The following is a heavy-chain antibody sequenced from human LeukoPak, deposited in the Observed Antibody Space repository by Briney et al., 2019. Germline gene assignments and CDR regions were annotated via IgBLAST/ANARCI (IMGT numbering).Heavy chain of an antibody. CDR1: GFTFSSYA. V-gene: IGHV3-23*01. CDR2: ISGSGGST. Sequence: GGSLRLSRAASGFTFSSYAMSWVRQAPGKGLEWVSAISGSGGSTYYADSVKGRFTISRDNSKNTLYLQMNSLRAEDTAVYYCARTLTSGSYRFDYWGQGTLVTVSS. CDR3: ARTLTSGSYRFDY. J-gene: IGHJ4*02. D-gene: IGHD1-26*01.